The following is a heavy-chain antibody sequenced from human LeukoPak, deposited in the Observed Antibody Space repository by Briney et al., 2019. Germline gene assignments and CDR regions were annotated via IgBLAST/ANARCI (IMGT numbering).Heavy chain of an antibody. CDR1: GFTFNSYE. Sequence: GGSLRLSCAASGFTFNSYEMNWVRQSPGKGLEWVSYISGSDSSSGNTESYAQSVKGRFTISRENAKNSLFRHINSLRLEDTGDYYCTRDHAYGYDNWGDGTLVTVSS. J-gene: IGHJ4*01. CDR3: TRDHAYGYDN. V-gene: IGHV3-48*03. D-gene: IGHD3-3*01. CDR2: ISGSDSSSGNTE.